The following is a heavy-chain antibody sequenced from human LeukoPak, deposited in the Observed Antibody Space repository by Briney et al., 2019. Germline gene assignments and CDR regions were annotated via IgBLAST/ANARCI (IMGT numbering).Heavy chain of an antibody. CDR1: GYTFTSYY. J-gene: IGHJ4*02. Sequence: GASVKVSCKASGYTFTSYYMHWVRQAPGQGLEWMGIINPSGGSTSYAQKFQGRVTITADESTSTAYMELSSLRSEDTAVYYCARDSSGWLDYWGQGTLVTVSS. CDR3: ARDSSGWLDY. CDR2: INPSGGST. V-gene: IGHV1-46*01. D-gene: IGHD6-19*01.